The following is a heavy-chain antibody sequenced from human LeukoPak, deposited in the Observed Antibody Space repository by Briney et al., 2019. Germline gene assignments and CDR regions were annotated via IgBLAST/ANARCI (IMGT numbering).Heavy chain of an antibody. Sequence: RLXXAAXGFTVSSXYMXWVRXAPGXXXEWVSVIYSGGNTYYADSVKGRFTISRDNSKNTLYLQMNSLRAEDTAVYYCAREVGADGFDYWGQGTLVTVSS. CDR2: IYSGGNT. D-gene: IGHD1-26*01. CDR1: GFTVSSXY. V-gene: IGHV3-66*01. J-gene: IGHJ4*02. CDR3: AREVGADGFDY.